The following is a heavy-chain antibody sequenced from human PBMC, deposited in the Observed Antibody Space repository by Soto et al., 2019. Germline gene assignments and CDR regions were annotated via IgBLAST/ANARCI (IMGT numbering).Heavy chain of an antibody. CDR1: LHLYQLW. CDR2: ISAYNGNT. J-gene: IGHJ4*02. Sequence: ASVEGLLQGFWLHLYQLWYQLGATGPWTGLEWMGWISAYNGNTNYAQKLQGRVTMTTDTSTSTAYMELRSLRSDDTAVYYCARADYDILTGYYFDYWGQGTLVTVSS. D-gene: IGHD3-9*01. CDR3: ARADYDILTGYYFDY. V-gene: IGHV1-18*01.